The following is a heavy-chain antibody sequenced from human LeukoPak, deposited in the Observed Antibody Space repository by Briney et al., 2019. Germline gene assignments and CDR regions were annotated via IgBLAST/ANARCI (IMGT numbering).Heavy chain of an antibody. Sequence: GGSLRVSCSASGFTFSNYAMHWVRQAPGKGLESVSAISSNGGSTYYADSVKGRFTISRDNSRNTLYLQMSSLRAEDTAVYYCLSGDYWGQGTLVTVSS. CDR1: GFTFSNYA. CDR2: ISSNGGST. CDR3: LSGDY. D-gene: IGHD3-10*01. V-gene: IGHV3-64D*06. J-gene: IGHJ4*02.